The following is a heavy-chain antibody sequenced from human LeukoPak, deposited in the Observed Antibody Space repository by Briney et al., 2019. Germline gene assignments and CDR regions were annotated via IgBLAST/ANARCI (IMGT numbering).Heavy chain of an antibody. V-gene: IGHV3-30*18. CDR3: AKWHGPFDY. CDR1: GSTFSSYG. J-gene: IGHJ4*02. D-gene: IGHD5-24*01. Sequence: PGRSLRLSCAASGSTFSSYGMHWVRQAPGKGLEWVAVISYDGSNKYYADSVKGRFTISRDNSKNTLYLQMNSLRAEDTAVYYCAKWHGPFDYWGQGTLVTVSS. CDR2: ISYDGSNK.